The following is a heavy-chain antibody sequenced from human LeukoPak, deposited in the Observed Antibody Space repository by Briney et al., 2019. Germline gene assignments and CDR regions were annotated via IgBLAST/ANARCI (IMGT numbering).Heavy chain of an antibody. CDR1: GYTFTGYY. CDR2: INPNSGGT. V-gene: IGHV1-2*02. Sequence: ASVKVSCKASGYTFTGYYMHWVRQAPGQGLEWMGWINPNSGGTSYAQKFQGRVTMTRDTSISTAYMELSRLRSDDTAVYYCAGGVVGAPSSFDPWGQGTLVTVSS. CDR3: AGGVVGAPSSFDP. D-gene: IGHD1-26*01. J-gene: IGHJ5*02.